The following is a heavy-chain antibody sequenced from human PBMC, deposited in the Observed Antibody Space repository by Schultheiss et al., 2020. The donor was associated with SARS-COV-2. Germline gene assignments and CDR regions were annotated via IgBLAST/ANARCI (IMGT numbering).Heavy chain of an antibody. Sequence: SETLSLTCTVSGGSISSGGYYWSWIRQHPGKGLEWIGYIYYSGSTNYNPSLKSRVTISVDTSKNQFSLKLSSVTAADTAVYYCARVAITSSFQYQFDSWSQGTLVTVSS. D-gene: IGHD2-2*01. CDR1: GGSISSGGYY. V-gene: IGHV4-61*08. CDR3: ARVAITSSFQYQFDS. CDR2: IYYSGST. J-gene: IGHJ4*02.